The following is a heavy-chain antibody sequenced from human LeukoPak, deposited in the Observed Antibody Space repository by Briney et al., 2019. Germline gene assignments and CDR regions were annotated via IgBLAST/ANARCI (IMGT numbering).Heavy chain of an antibody. CDR2: ISYDGSNK. Sequence: GGSLRLSCAASGFTFNSYGMHWVRQAPGKGLEWVAVISYDGSNKYYADSVKGRFTISRDNSKNTLYLQMNSLRAEDTAVYYCANAARGPYMDVWGKGTTVTVSS. CDR1: GFTFNSYG. CDR3: ANAARGPYMDV. V-gene: IGHV3-30*18. J-gene: IGHJ6*03. D-gene: IGHD3-10*01.